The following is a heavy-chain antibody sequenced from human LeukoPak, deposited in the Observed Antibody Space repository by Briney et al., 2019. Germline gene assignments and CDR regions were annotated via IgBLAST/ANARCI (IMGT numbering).Heavy chain of an antibody. CDR2: ISYDGSNE. CDR3: ARVNSDWYLDY. J-gene: IGHJ4*02. D-gene: IGHD6-19*01. Sequence: PGRSLRLSCAASGFTFSSYAMHWVRQTPAKGLEWVAVISYDGSNEYYADSVKGRFTISRDNSKNTLYLQMNSLRAEDTAVYYCARVNSDWYLDYWGQGTLVTVSS. CDR1: GFTFSSYA. V-gene: IGHV3-30-3*01.